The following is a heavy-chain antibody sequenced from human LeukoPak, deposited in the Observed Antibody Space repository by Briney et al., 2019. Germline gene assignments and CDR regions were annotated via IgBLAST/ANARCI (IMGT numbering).Heavy chain of an antibody. D-gene: IGHD2-15*01. V-gene: IGHV5-51*01. Sequence: GESLKISCKGSGYSFTSYWIGWVRQMPGKGLEWMGIIYPGYSDTRYSPSFQGQVTISADKSISTAYLQWSSLKASDTAMYYCARQRYCSGGSCYPDYWGQGILVTVSS. CDR3: ARQRYCSGGSCYPDY. CDR1: GYSFTSYW. CDR2: IYPGYSDT. J-gene: IGHJ4*02.